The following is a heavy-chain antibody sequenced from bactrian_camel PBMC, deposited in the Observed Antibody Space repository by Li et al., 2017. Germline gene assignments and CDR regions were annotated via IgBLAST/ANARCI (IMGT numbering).Heavy chain of an antibody. CDR1: GFTISSAC. CDR3: TKCPLRGSYTDTFKY. J-gene: IGHJ4*01. CDR2: INRRGTT. Sequence: HVQLVESGGGSVETGGSLRLSCVASGFTISSACMAWFRQSPGKEREGVAVINRRGTTNYADSVKGRFTISRDNAKNTLYLQLNSLKPEDTAMYYCTKCPLRGSYTDTFKYRGQGTQVTVS. V-gene: IGHV3S53*01. D-gene: IGHD2*01.